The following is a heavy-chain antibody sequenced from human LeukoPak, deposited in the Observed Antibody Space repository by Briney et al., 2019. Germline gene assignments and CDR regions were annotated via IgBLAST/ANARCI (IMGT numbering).Heavy chain of an antibody. CDR2: IKSKTDGGTT. D-gene: IGHD3-9*01. CDR3: TTRTDFDWLLRDY. V-gene: IGHV3-15*01. Sequence: GSLRLSCAASGFTFSNAWMSWVRQAPGKGLEWVGRIKSKTDGGTTDYAAPVKGRFTISRDDSKNTLYLQMNSLKTEDTAVYYCTTRTDFDWLLRDYWGRGTLVTVSS. CDR1: GFTFSNAW. J-gene: IGHJ4*02.